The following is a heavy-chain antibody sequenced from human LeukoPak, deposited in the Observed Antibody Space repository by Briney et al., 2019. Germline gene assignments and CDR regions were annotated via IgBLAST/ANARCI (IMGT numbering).Heavy chain of an antibody. CDR2: ITGGGGSTT. Sequence: GGSLRLSCAASGFSFSSCAMSWVRQAPGKGLEWVSAITGGGGSTTYYADSVKGRFTISADNSKNTLYLQMHSLRAEDTAIYYSAKGRVGGWNGGDCWGQGTLVTVSS. CDR1: GFSFSSCA. V-gene: IGHV3-23*01. D-gene: IGHD1-1*01. CDR3: AKGRVGGWNGGDC. J-gene: IGHJ4*02.